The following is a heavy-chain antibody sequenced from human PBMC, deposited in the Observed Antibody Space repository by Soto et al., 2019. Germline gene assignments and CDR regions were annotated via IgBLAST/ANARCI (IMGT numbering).Heavy chain of an antibody. V-gene: IGHV4-59*08. J-gene: IGHJ6*04. CDR2: IYYSGST. CDR1: GGSISSYY. Sequence: QVQLQESGPGLVKPSETLSLTCTVSGGSISSYYWSWIRQPPGKGLEWIGYIYYSGSTNYNPSLKSRVTISVDTSKNQFSLKLSSVTAADTAVYYCARLRGRQGGRITMVRGVQDVWGKGTTVTVSS. CDR3: ARLRGRQGGRITMVRGVQDV. D-gene: IGHD3-10*01.